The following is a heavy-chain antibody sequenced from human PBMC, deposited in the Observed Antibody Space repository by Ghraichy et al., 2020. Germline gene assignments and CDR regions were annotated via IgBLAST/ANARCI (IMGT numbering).Heavy chain of an antibody. CDR2: INPNSGGT. Sequence: ASVKVSCKASGYTFTGYYMHWVRQAPGQGLEWMGWINPNSGGTNYAQKFQGRVTMTRDTSISTAYMELSRLRSDDTAVYYCARWPNWNPSADGMDVWGQGISVTRSS. V-gene: IGHV1-2*02. J-gene: IGHJ6*02. D-gene: IGHD1-1*01. CDR1: GYTFTGYY. CDR3: ARWPNWNPSADGMDV.